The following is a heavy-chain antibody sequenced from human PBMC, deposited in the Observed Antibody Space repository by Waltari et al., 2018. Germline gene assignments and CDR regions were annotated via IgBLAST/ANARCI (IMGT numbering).Heavy chain of an antibody. CDR2: IYTGGDT. CDR1: GFTVSTNY. CDR3: ARGWIGTTSLGHDGMDV. J-gene: IGHJ6*02. Sequence: EVQLVESGGGLIPPGGSLRLSCAVSGFTVSTNYMSWVRQAPGKGLEWVSVIYTGGDTYYADSVKGRFSISRDNSKNTLYLQMNSLRVEDTAIYYCARGWIGTTSLGHDGMDVWGQGTTVTVSS. D-gene: IGHD4-17*01. V-gene: IGHV3-53*01.